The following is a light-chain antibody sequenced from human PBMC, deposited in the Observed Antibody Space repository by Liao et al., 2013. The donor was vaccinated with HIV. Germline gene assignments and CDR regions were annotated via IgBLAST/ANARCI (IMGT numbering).Light chain of an antibody. V-gene: IGLV3-1*01. Sequence: SYELTQAPSVSVSPGQTARITCSGDKLGDKYVSWYQQKPGRSPVLVIYQDTKRPPGIPERFSGSNSGNTATLTITRVEAGDEADYYCQVWDGDFAVFGGGTKLTVL. CDR2: QDT. CDR3: QVWDGDFAV. CDR1: KLGDKY. J-gene: IGLJ2*01.